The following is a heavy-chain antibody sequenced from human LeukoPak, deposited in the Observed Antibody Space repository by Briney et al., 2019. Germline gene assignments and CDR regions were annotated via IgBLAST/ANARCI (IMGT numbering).Heavy chain of an antibody. V-gene: IGHV4-4*02. D-gene: IGHD6-19*01. CDR2: IYHSGST. CDR1: GGSISSSNW. CDR3: ASSGYSTGWYWNY. J-gene: IGHJ4*02. Sequence: SETLSLTCAVSGGSISSSNWWSWVRQPPGKGLEWIGEIYHSGSTNYNPSLKSRVTISVDTSKNQFSLKLSSVTAADTAVYYCASSGYSTGWYWNYWGQGTLVTVSS.